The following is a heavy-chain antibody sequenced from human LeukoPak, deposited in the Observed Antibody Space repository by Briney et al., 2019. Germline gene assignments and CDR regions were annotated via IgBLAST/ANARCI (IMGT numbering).Heavy chain of an antibody. Sequence: SETLSLTCTVSGGSISSYYWSWIRQPPGKGLEWIGYIYYSGSTNYNPSLKSRVTISVDTSKNQFSLKLSSVTAADTAVYYCARVTNGAYCGGDCYRVMFFWYFDLWGRGTLATVSS. CDR2: IYYSGST. CDR1: GGSISSYY. CDR3: ARVTNGAYCGGDCYRVMFFWYFDL. V-gene: IGHV4-59*01. D-gene: IGHD2-21*02. J-gene: IGHJ2*01.